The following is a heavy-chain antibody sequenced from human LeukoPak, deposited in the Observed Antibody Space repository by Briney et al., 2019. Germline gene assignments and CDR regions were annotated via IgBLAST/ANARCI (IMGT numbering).Heavy chain of an antibody. Sequence: GGSLRLSCAASGFTFSHSGMNWVRQAPGKGLEWVSYISSSSSTIYYADSVKGRFTISRDNAKNTLFLQMNSLRAEDTAVYYCARDALAPEMATAPFDYWGQGTLVTVSS. J-gene: IGHJ4*02. CDR3: ARDALAPEMATAPFDY. D-gene: IGHD5-24*01. V-gene: IGHV3-48*04. CDR2: ISSSSSTI. CDR1: GFTFSHSG.